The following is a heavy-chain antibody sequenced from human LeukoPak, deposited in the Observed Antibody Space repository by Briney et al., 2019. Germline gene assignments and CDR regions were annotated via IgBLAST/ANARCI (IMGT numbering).Heavy chain of an antibody. J-gene: IGHJ4*02. D-gene: IGHD2-2*01. CDR1: CGSLSSHY. V-gene: IGHV4-59*11. Sequence: SETLSLTCSVSCGSLSSHYWSWIRQPPGKGLELIGHIHDTGSTFYNPSLRGRVTISLDTSNNQFSLKLTSMTAADTAVYYCARFSSGCSTSSCYLTYWGQGTLVTVS. CDR3: ARFSSGCSTSSCYLTY. CDR2: IHDTGST.